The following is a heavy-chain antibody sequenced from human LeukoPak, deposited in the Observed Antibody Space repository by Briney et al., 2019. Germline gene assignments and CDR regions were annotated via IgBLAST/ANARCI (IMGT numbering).Heavy chain of an antibody. Sequence: SETLPLTCTVSGGSISSSSYYWGWIRQPPGKGLEWIGSIYYSGSTYYNPSLKSRVTISVDTSKNQFSLKLSSVTAADTAVYYCARVYLGDAFDIWGQGTMVTVSS. D-gene: IGHD2-8*01. J-gene: IGHJ3*02. V-gene: IGHV4-39*07. CDR3: ARVYLGDAFDI. CDR1: GGSISSSSYY. CDR2: IYYSGST.